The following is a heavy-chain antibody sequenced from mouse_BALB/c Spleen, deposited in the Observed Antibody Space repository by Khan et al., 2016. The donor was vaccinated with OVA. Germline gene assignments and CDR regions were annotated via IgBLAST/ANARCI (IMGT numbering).Heavy chain of an antibody. V-gene: IGHV9-1*02. CDR2: INTYTGEP. CDR3: ARGARYWYFDF. CDR1: GYTFTNYG. Sequence: QIQLVQSGPELKKPGETVKISCKASGYTFTNYGMNWVKQAPGKGLKWMGWINTYTGEPTYTDDFKGRFAFSLETSARTAYLQINNLNNEDMAPYFFARGARYWYFDFWGAGPTVTVSS. J-gene: IGHJ1*01.